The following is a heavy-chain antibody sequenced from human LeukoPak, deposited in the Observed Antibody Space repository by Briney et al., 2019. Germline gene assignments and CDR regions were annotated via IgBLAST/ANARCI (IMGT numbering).Heavy chain of an antibody. CDR2: IYHSGST. Sequence: SQTLSLTCAVSGGSISSGGYSWSWIRQPPGKGLEWIGYIYHSGSTYYNPSLKSRVTISVDRSKNQFSLKLSSVTAADTAVYYCAAGEVYYDILTGSARYYYYGMDVWGQGTTVTVSS. V-gene: IGHV4-30-2*01. D-gene: IGHD3-9*01. CDR3: AAGEVYYDILTGSARYYYYGMDV. CDR1: GGSISSGGYS. J-gene: IGHJ6*02.